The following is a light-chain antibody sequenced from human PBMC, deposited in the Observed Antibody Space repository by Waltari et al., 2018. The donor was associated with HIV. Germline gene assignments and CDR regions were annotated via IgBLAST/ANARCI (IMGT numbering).Light chain of an antibody. CDR1: TPNIGNNF. J-gene: IGLJ2*01. CDR2: VNH. CDR3: GTWDTSLNAGV. V-gene: IGLV1-51*01. Sequence: QSVLTQPPAVSAAPGQKVAIACSGTTPNIGNNFVCWYQKLQGTAPKLLILVNHKRPPGFSDRFSASKSGTSATLAITGLHTGDEAEYYCGTWDTSLNAGVFGGGTKVSVL.